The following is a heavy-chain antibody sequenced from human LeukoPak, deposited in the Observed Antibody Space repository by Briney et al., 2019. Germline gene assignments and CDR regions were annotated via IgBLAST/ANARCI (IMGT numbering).Heavy chain of an antibody. CDR2: ICDSGRTV. CDR1: GFSFSHYG. D-gene: IGHD3-22*01. J-gene: IGHJ4*02. V-gene: IGHV3-48*04. Sequence: GGSLRLSCATSGFSFSHYGMHWVRQAPGKGLEWVAYICDSGRTVYYADSVKGRFTISRDNAKNSVYLQMSNLRAEDTAVYYCARDRLGDYDHSGYYDKWGQGTLVTVSS. CDR3: ARDRLGDYDHSGYYDK.